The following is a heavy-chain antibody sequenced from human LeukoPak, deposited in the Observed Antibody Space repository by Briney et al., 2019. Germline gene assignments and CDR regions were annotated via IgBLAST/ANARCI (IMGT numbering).Heavy chain of an antibody. CDR3: ATGYSSGWYYFDY. Sequence: SETLSLTCTVSGGSLSGYYWSWIRPPPGKGLEWIGYIYYSGSTNYNPSLKSRVTISVDTSKNQFSLKLSSVTAADTAVYYCATGYSSGWYYFDYWVHGTLVTVSS. J-gene: IGHJ4*03. CDR2: IYYSGST. CDR1: GGSLSGYY. V-gene: IGHV4-59*01. D-gene: IGHD6-19*01.